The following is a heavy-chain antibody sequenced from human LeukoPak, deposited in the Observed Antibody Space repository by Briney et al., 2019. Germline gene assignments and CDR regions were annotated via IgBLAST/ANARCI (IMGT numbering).Heavy chain of an antibody. J-gene: IGHJ6*02. V-gene: IGHV3-74*01. Sequence: GGSLRLSCAASGFTFSSYWMHWVRHAPGKGLVWVSHINSDGSSTNYADSVKGRFTISRDNSKNTLYLQMNSLRAEDTAVYYCAREYGTDVWGQGATVTVSS. CDR2: INSDGSST. CDR3: AREYGTDV. CDR1: GFTFSSYW.